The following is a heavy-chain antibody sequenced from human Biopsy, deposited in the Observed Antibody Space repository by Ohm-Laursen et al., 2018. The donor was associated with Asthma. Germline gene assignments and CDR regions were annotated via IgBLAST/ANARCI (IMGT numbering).Heavy chain of an antibody. CDR3: ARVLTTEEGDTWFDP. D-gene: IGHD4-11*01. CDR2: IIPMFGTT. V-gene: IGHV1-69*13. CDR1: GGTFSNYV. Sequence: SVKVSCKTSGGTFSNYVFSWVRQAPGQGLEWMGGIIPMFGTTKYTQKFQARVSITADEATSTVYMELSSLRSEDTAVYYCARVLTTEEGDTWFDPWGQGTLVTVSS. J-gene: IGHJ5*02.